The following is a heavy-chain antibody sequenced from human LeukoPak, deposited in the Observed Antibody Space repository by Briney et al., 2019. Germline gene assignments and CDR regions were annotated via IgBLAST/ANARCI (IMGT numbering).Heavy chain of an antibody. D-gene: IGHD6-6*01. CDR1: GFTFSNYA. CDR2: ITPSGGDT. J-gene: IGHJ4*02. CDR3: AKGTSSSRPYYFDY. Sequence: PGGSLRLSCAASGFTFSNYATSWVRQAPGKGLEWVSAITPSGGDTFHADSVKGRFTISRDNSKSTLYLQMSSLRAEDTATYYCAKGTSSSRPYYFDYWGQGTLVAVSS. V-gene: IGHV3-23*01.